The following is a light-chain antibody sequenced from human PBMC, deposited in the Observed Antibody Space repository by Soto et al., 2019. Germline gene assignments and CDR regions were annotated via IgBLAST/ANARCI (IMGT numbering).Light chain of an antibody. J-gene: IGLJ1*01. CDR3: CSYAGSSTPYV. CDR1: SSDVGSYNL. CDR2: EGS. V-gene: IGLV2-23*01. Sequence: QSVLNQPASVSGSPGQSITISRTGTSSDVGSYNLVSWYQQHPGKAPKLMIYEGSKRPSGVSNRFSGSKSGNTASLTISGLQAEDEADYYCCSYAGSSTPYVFGTGTKVTVL.